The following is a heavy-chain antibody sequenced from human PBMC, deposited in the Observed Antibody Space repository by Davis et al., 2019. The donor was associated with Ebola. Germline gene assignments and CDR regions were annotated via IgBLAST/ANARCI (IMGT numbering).Heavy chain of an antibody. J-gene: IGHJ6*02. CDR1: GFTFSSYA. V-gene: IGHV3-23*01. CDR3: SANGGSSSGWYGGDYYYYGMDV. CDR2: ISGSGGST. D-gene: IGHD6-19*01. Sequence: PGGSLRLSCAASGFTFSSYAMSWVRQAPGKGLEWVSAISGSGGSTYYADSVKGRFTISRDNSKNTLYLQMNSLRAEDTAVYYCSANGGSSSGWYGGDYYYYGMDVWGQGTTVTVSS.